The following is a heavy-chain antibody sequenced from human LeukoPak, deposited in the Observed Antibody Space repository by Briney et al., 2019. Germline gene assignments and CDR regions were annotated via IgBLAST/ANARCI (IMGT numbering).Heavy chain of an antibody. V-gene: IGHV3-21*01. D-gene: IGHD1-26*01. CDR2: ISSSSSYI. CDR1: GFTFSSYS. CDR3: ARDLEGALLSPDY. Sequence: GGSLRLSCAASGFTFSSYSMNWVRQAPGKGLEWVSSISSSSSYIYYADSVKGRFTISSDNAKTSLYLQMHSLRAEDTAVYYCARDLEGALLSPDYWGQGTLVTVSS. J-gene: IGHJ4*02.